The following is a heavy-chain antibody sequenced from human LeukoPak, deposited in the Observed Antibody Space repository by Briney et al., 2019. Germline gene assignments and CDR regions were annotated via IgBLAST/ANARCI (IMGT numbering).Heavy chain of an antibody. Sequence: GGSLRLSCAASGFTFSSYWMHWVRQAPGKGLVWVSRINSDGSSTSYADSVKGRFTISRDNAKNTLYLQMNSLRAEDTAVYYCARDQDSDYDFWSGPSYWGQGTLVTVSS. D-gene: IGHD3-3*01. CDR1: GFTFSSYW. CDR3: ARDQDSDYDFWSGPSY. CDR2: INSDGSST. V-gene: IGHV3-74*01. J-gene: IGHJ4*02.